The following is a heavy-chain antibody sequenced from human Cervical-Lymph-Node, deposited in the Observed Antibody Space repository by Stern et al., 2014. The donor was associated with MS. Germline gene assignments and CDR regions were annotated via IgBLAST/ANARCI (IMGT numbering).Heavy chain of an antibody. CDR1: GFSFSTYG. J-gene: IGHJ4*02. D-gene: IGHD2-15*01. V-gene: IGHV3-21*06. Sequence: EVQLVQSGGGLVKPGGSLRLSCDASGFSFSTYGMNWVRQAPGKGLEWVSFISSSGPFIYYADSMHGRLTISRANAKNSLFLQLKRLRAEDTAVYFCARGGDSGNPFDYWRQGTLFPVSS. CDR3: ARGGDSGNPFDY. CDR2: ISSSGPFI.